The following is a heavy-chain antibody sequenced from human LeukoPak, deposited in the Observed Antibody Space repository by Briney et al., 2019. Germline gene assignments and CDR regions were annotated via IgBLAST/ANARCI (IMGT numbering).Heavy chain of an antibody. J-gene: IGHJ5*02. V-gene: IGHV1-69*01. CDR3: ARDQDTILSVNWFDP. CDR2: IIPIFGTA. CDR1: GGTFSSYA. Sequence: GASVKVSCKASGGTFSSYAISWVRQAPGQGLEWMGGIIPIFGTANYAQKFQGRVTITADESTSTAYMELSSLRSEDTAVYCCARDQDTILSVNWFDPWGQGTLVTVSS. D-gene: IGHD3-9*01.